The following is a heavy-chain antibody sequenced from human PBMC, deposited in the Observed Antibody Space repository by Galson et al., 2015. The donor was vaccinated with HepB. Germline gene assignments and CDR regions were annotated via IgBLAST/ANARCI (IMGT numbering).Heavy chain of an antibody. V-gene: IGHV3-21*01. Sequence: SLRLSCAASGFTFSSYSMNWVRQAPGKGLEWVSSISSSNSYIYYADSVKGRFTISRDNAKNSLYLQMNSLRAEDTAVYYCARGVVVPAAISWFDPWGQGTLVTVSS. D-gene: IGHD2-2*01. CDR1: GFTFSSYS. CDR3: ARGVVVPAAISWFDP. CDR2: ISSSNSYI. J-gene: IGHJ5*02.